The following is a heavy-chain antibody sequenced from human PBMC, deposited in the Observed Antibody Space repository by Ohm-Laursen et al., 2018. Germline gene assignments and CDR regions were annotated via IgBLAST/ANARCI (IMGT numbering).Heavy chain of an antibody. CDR1: GFTFSSYA. J-gene: IGHJ3*02. CDR3: AKRYQMLYILDAFDI. V-gene: IGHV3-23*01. D-gene: IGHD2-2*02. Sequence: SLRLSCAASGFTFSSYAMSWVRQAPGKGLEWVSAISCSGGSTYYADSVKGRFTISRDNSKNTLYLQMSSLRAEDTAVYYCAKRYQMLYILDAFDIWGQGTMVTVSS. CDR2: ISCSGGST.